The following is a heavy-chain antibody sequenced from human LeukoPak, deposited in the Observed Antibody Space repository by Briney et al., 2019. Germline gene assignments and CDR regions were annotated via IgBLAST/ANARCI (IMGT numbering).Heavy chain of an antibody. CDR1: GGSISSSSYY. J-gene: IGHJ4*02. Sequence: ASETLSLTCTVSGGSISSSSYYWGWIRQPPGKGLEWIGSIYYSGSTYYNPSLKSRVTISVDTSKNQFSLKLSSVTAADTAVYYCARLRDFWTDYWGQGTLVTVSS. CDR3: ARLRDFWTDY. V-gene: IGHV4-39*01. CDR2: IYYSGST. D-gene: IGHD3/OR15-3a*01.